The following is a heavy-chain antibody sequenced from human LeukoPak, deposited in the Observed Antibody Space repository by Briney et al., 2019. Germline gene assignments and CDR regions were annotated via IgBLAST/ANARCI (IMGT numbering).Heavy chain of an antibody. V-gene: IGHV1-69*13. J-gene: IGHJ6*02. CDR1: GGTFSSYA. CDR2: IIPIFGTA. D-gene: IGHD3-3*01. Sequence: GASVKVSCKASGGTFSSYAISWVRQAPGQGLEWMGGIIPIFGTANYAQKFQGRVTITADESTSTAYMELSSLRSEDTAVYYCARDPGRWSGYYMVDYYYGMDVWGQGTTVTVSS. CDR3: ARDPGRWSGYYMVDYYYGMDV.